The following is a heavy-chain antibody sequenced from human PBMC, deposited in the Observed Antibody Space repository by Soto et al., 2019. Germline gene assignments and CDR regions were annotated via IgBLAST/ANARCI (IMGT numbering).Heavy chain of an antibody. J-gene: IGHJ6*03. CDR2: ISGSGGST. Sequence: GGSLRLSCAASGFTFSSYAMSWVRQAPGKGLKWVSAISGSGGSTYYADSVKGRFTISRDNSKNTLYLQMNSLRAEDTAVYYCASNTIHYYYYYMDVWGKGTTVTVSS. V-gene: IGHV3-23*01. CDR3: ASNTIHYYYYYMDV. D-gene: IGHD3-9*01. CDR1: GFTFSSYA.